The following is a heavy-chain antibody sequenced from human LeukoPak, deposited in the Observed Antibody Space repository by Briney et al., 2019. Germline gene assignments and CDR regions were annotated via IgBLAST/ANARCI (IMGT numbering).Heavy chain of an antibody. Sequence: ASVKVSCKSSGYTFTSYDIHWVRQATGQGLAWMGWMNPNSGNTGYAQKFQGRVTMPRNTSISTAYMELSSLRSEDTAVYYCARGGPAAIPKPIYWGQGTLVTVSS. CDR1: GYTFTSYD. D-gene: IGHD2-2*02. CDR2: MNPNSGNT. J-gene: IGHJ4*02. V-gene: IGHV1-8*01. CDR3: ARGGPAAIPKPIY.